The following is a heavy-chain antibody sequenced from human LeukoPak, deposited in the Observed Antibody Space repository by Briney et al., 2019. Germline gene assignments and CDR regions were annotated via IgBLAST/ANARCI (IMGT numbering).Heavy chain of an antibody. CDR3: ALLPDY. D-gene: IGHD3-22*01. CDR1: GGSISSGSYY. CDR2: IYTSGST. V-gene: IGHV4-61*02. Sequence: SETLSLTCTVSGGSISSGSYYWSWIRQPAGKGLEWIGRIYTSGSTSYNPSLKSRVTISVDTSKNQFSLKLSSVTAADTAVYYCALLPDYWGQGTLVTVSS. J-gene: IGHJ4*02.